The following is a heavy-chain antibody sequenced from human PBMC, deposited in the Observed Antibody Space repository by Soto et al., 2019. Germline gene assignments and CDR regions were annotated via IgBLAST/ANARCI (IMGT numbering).Heavy chain of an antibody. CDR3: AREGYSSSSVWFAP. CDR2: INHSGST. J-gene: IGHJ5*02. CDR1: EGTCVGYG. D-gene: IGHD6-6*01. V-gene: IGHV4-34*01. Sequence: TYSVEEGTCVGYGGSWISKKPGKGLEWIGEINHSGSTNYNPSLKSRVTISVDTSKNQFSLKLSSVTAADTAVYYCAREGYSSSSVWFAPWGQGTLVPVSS.